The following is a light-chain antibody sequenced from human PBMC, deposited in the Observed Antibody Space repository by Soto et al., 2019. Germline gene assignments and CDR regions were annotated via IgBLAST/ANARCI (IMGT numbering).Light chain of an antibody. V-gene: IGLV2-11*01. CDR1: SNEVGGYNY. CDR2: DVT. CDR3: CSYVGTSSSFV. J-gene: IGLJ1*01. Sequence: QSALTPPRAVTGSPGPSVTISCTGSSNEVGGYNYFSWYQQRPGTAPKLLIYDVTKGQPGVPDRFSGSKSGNTASLTISGLQAVDEADYFCCSYVGTSSSFVFGTGTKVTVL.